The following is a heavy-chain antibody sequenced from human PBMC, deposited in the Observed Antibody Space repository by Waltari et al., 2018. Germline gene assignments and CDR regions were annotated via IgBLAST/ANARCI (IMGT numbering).Heavy chain of an antibody. Sequence: EVQLVESGGGLVQPGGSLRLSCAASGFTFSSYWMSWVRQAPGKGLEWVANIKQDGSEKYHVDSVKGRFTISSDNAKNSLYLQMNSLRAEDTAVYYCASGKERAAAGTFDYWGQGTLVTVSS. CDR1: GFTFSSYW. D-gene: IGHD6-13*01. V-gene: IGHV3-7*01. J-gene: IGHJ4*02. CDR3: ASGKERAAAGTFDY. CDR2: IKQDGSEK.